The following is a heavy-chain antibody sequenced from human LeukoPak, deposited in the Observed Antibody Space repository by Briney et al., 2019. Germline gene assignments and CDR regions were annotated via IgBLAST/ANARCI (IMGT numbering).Heavy chain of an antibody. CDR2: ISAYNGNT. CDR3: ARVGAGGGQGYYYYYMDV. V-gene: IGHV1-18*01. Sequence: ASVKVSCKASGYTFTSYGISWVRQAPGQGLEWMGWISAYNGNTNYAQKLQGRVTMTTDTSTSTAYMELRSLRSDDTAVYYCARVGAGGGQGYYYYYMDVWGKGTTVTISS. CDR1: GYTFTSYG. D-gene: IGHD4/OR15-4a*01. J-gene: IGHJ6*03.